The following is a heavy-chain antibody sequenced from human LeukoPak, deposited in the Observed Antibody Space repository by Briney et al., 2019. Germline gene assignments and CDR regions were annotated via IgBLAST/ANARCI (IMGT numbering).Heavy chain of an antibody. J-gene: IGHJ6*03. V-gene: IGHV3-21*01. CDR1: GFTFSSYS. CDR2: ISSSSSYI. Sequence: GGSLRLSCAASGFTFSSYSMNCVRQAPGKGLEWVSSISSSSSYIYYADSVKGRFTISRDNAKNSLYLQMNSLRAEDTAVYYCARDPGPSVRYYYMDVWGKGTTVTVSS. CDR3: ARDPGPSVRYYYMDV.